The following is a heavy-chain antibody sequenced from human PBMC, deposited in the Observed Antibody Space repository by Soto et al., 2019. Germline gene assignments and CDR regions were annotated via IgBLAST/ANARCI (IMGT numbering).Heavy chain of an antibody. CDR3: ARSPRSSPYFDY. CDR1: GYTFSNFW. CDR2: IYPGDQET. Sequence: GESLKISCQCSGYTFSNFWIGWVRQLPGRGLEWMGIIYPGDQETRYSPSFHGKVTISADKSINTAYLQWNSLEASDTAFYFCARSPRSSPYFDYWGQGALITVSS. J-gene: IGHJ4*02. D-gene: IGHD6-13*01. V-gene: IGHV5-51*01.